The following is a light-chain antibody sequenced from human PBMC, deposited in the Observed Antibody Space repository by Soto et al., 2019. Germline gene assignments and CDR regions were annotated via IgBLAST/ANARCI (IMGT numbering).Light chain of an antibody. J-gene: IGKJ1*01. CDR2: AAS. CDR1: QSINRY. Sequence: DIQMTQSPSSLSASVGDRVTITCRASQSINRYLNWYQQKPGKAPKLLIYAASSLQSGVPSRFSGSGSGTDLTLTISDLQPEDFATYYCQQSYSMPWTFGPGTMVDIK. V-gene: IGKV1-39*01. CDR3: QQSYSMPWT.